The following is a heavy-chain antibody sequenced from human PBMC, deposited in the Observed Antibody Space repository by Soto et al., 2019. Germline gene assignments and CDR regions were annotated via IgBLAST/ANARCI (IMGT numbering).Heavy chain of an antibody. Sequence: GGSLRLSCAASGFTFSSYAMSWVRQAPGKGLEWVSAISGSGGSTYYADSVKGRFTISRDNSKNTLYLQMNSLRAEDTAVYYCAKFPGPYYYIWGSYRYRGDAFDIWGQGTMVTVSS. D-gene: IGHD3-16*02. CDR1: GFTFSSYA. V-gene: IGHV3-23*01. J-gene: IGHJ3*02. CDR3: AKFPGPYYYIWGSYRYRGDAFDI. CDR2: ISGSGGST.